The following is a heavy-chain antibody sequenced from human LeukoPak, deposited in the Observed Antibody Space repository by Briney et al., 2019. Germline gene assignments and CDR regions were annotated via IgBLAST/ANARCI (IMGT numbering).Heavy chain of an antibody. D-gene: IGHD3-22*01. CDR2: IIPIFGTA. Sequence: SVQVSCKASGGPFSSYAISWVRQAPGQGLEWMGGIIPIFGTANYAQKFQGRVTITTDESTSTAYMELSSLRSEDTAVYYCARGSSGYYYGWFDPWGQGTLVTVSS. V-gene: IGHV1-69*05. CDR1: GGPFSSYA. J-gene: IGHJ5*02. CDR3: ARGSSGYYYGWFDP.